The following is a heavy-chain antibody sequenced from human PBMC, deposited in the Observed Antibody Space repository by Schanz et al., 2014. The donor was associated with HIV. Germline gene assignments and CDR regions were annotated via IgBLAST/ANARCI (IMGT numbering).Heavy chain of an antibody. Sequence: QVQLVQSGAEVKKPGASVKVSCKASGYTFTGYYMHWVRQAPGQGLEWMGWINPNSGGTNYAQKFQGRVTMTRDTSISTAYMELRRLRYDDTAVYYCARVVEIVVVITSRPYYLDYWGQGTLVTVSS. CDR3: ARVVEIVVVITSRPYYLDY. D-gene: IGHD3-22*01. V-gene: IGHV1-2*02. J-gene: IGHJ4*02. CDR2: INPNSGGT. CDR1: GYTFTGYY.